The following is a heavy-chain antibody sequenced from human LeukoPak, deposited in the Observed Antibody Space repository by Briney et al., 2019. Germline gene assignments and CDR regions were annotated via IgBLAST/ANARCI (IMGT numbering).Heavy chain of an antibody. D-gene: IGHD3-22*01. CDR3: ARDDLLHRNWFDP. Sequence: PGGSLRLSCAASGFTFDDYAMHWVRQAPGKGLEWVSGISWNSGSIGYADSVKGRFTISRDNAKNSLYLQMNSLRAEDMALYYCARDDLLHRNWFDPWGQGTLVTVSP. V-gene: IGHV3-9*03. J-gene: IGHJ5*02. CDR1: GFTFDDYA. CDR2: ISWNSGSI.